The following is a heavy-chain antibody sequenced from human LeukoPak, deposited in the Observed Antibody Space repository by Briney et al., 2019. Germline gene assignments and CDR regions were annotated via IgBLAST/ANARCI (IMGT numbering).Heavy chain of an antibody. CDR2: IKEDGSDK. D-gene: IGHD2-8*01. Sequence: PGGSLRLSCVASGFSFSNSWMSWVRQAPGKGLEWVANIKEDGSDKYYMDSVKGRFTISRGNAKNSLYLQMNSLRAEDTAVYYCAYAIAGSWDMGGQGTLVTVSS. J-gene: IGHJ4*02. CDR3: AYAIAGSWDM. V-gene: IGHV3-7*01. CDR1: GFSFSNSW.